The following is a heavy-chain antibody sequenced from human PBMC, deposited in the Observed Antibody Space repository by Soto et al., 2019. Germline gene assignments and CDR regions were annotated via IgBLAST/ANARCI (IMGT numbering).Heavy chain of an antibody. CDR3: ARRVGSCSGTSCNGWFDS. CDR1: GGSFATYY. D-gene: IGHD2-2*01. V-gene: IGHV4-34*01. J-gene: IGHJ5*01. CDR2: INYSGST. Sequence: SETLSLTCAVYGGSFATYYWNWIRQHPGTGLEWSGEINYSGSTDYNPSLESRVTLSIDKSKNQFSLKLKSVTAADTAVYYCARRVGSCSGTSCNGWFDSWGQGTLVTVSS.